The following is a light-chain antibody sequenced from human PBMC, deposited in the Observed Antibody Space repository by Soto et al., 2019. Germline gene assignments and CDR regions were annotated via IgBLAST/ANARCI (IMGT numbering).Light chain of an antibody. V-gene: IGKV3-11*01. Sequence: EIVLTHSPATLSSSPCERAALSGRASQSFYSYLAWYQQNPGQAPRLLIYDASTRATGIPARFSGSGSGTDFTLTISSLKPEDFAVYYCQQRTNGQLTFGGGTKLEIK. CDR1: QSFYSY. CDR3: QQRTNGQLT. J-gene: IGKJ4*01. CDR2: DAS.